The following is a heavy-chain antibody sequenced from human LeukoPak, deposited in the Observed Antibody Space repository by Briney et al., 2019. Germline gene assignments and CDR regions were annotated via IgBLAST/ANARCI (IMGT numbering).Heavy chain of an antibody. CDR2: ISYDGSNK. V-gene: IGHV3-30*18. D-gene: IGHD4/OR15-4a*01. Sequence: GGSLRLSWEASGFTFSSYGMHWVRQAPGKGLEWVAVISYDGSNKYYADSVKGRFTISRDNSKNTLYLQMNSLRAEDTAVYYCANTMPGAPDYWGQGTLVTVSS. CDR1: GFTFSSYG. J-gene: IGHJ4*02. CDR3: ANTMPGAPDY.